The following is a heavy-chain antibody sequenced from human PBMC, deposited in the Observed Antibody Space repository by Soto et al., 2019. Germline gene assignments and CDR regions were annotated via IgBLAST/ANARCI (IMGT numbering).Heavy chain of an antibody. V-gene: IGHV1-58*01. CDR2: IVVGSGNT. D-gene: IGHD4-4*01. CDR3: AAAVRVTTLRFDP. CDR1: GLTFTSSA. J-gene: IGHJ5*02. Sequence: QMKLVQSGPEVKKPGTSVKVSCKASGLTFTSSAVQLVRQARGQRLEWIGWIVVGSGNTNYAQKFQERVTITRDMSTSPAYMELSSLRSEDTAVYYCAAAVRVTTLRFDPWGQGTLVTVST.